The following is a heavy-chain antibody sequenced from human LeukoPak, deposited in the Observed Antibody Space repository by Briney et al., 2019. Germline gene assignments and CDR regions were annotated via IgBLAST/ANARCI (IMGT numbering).Heavy chain of an antibody. J-gene: IGHJ4*02. Sequence: PSETLSPTCTVSGGSITSYYRSWIRQPPGKGLEWIGYIYYTGSTNYNPSLKSRVTISVDTSKSQFSLKLSSVTAADTAVFYCARQVDFREAYYFDYWGQGTLVTVSS. V-gene: IGHV4-59*08. D-gene: IGHD3-3*01. CDR3: ARQVDFREAYYFDY. CDR1: GGSITSYY. CDR2: IYYTGST.